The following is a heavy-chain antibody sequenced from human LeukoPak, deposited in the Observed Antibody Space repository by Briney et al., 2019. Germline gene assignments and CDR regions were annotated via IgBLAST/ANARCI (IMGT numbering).Heavy chain of an antibody. CDR2: IYSGGST. J-gene: IGHJ3*02. CDR3: ARYYDFWSGTNAFDI. Sequence: GGSLRLSCAASRFTVSSNYMSWVRQAPGKGLEWVSVIYSGGSTYYADSVKGRFTISRDNSKNTLYLQMNSLRAEDTAVYYCARYYDFWSGTNAFDIWGQGTMVTVSS. V-gene: IGHV3-66*02. D-gene: IGHD3-3*01. CDR1: RFTVSSNY.